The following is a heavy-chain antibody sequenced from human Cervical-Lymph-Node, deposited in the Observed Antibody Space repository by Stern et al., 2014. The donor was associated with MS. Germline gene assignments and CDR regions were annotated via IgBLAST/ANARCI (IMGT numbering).Heavy chain of an antibody. Sequence: QVTLKESGPALVKPTQTLTLTCTFSGFSLSTNGMCVSWIRQPPGKALEWLALIDWDDDEYYSTSLRTRLTISKYTSKNQVVLTMTNMDPVDTATYYCARTVWGSRRYVVGFDPWGQGTLVTVSS. CDR3: ARTVWGSRRYVVGFDP. J-gene: IGHJ5*02. V-gene: IGHV2-70*01. CDR1: GFSLSTNGMC. D-gene: IGHD3-16*02. CDR2: IDWDDDE.